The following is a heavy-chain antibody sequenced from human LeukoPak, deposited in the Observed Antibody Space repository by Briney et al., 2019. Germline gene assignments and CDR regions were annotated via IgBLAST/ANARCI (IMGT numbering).Heavy chain of an antibody. CDR3: ARSVRDYDFWSGSYYYYMDV. V-gene: IGHV3-30*02. D-gene: IGHD3-3*01. J-gene: IGHJ6*03. Sequence: GGSLRLSCAASGFTFSNYDMHWVRQAPGKGLEWVAFIRYDGSNKYYADSVKGRFTISRDNSKNTLYLQMNSLRAEDTAVYYCARSVRDYDFWSGSYYYYMDVWGKGTTVTVSS. CDR2: IRYDGSNK. CDR1: GFTFSNYD.